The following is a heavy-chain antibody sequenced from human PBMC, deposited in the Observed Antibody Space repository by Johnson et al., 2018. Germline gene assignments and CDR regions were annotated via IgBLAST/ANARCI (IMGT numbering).Heavy chain of an antibody. Sequence: VQLVESGGGVVQPGRSLRLSCAASGFTFDDYAMHWVRQAPGKGLEGVSGISWNSGSIGYADSVQGRFTISRDNAKNSLYLQMNSLRAEDTALYYCAKATVTTDYYYYYGMDVWGQGTTVTVSS. V-gene: IGHV3-9*01. CDR1: GFTFDDYA. CDR3: AKATVTTDYYYYYGMDV. J-gene: IGHJ6*02. CDR2: ISWNSGSI. D-gene: IGHD4-11*01.